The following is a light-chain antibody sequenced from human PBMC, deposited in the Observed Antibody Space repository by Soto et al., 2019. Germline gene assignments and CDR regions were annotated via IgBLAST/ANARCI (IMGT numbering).Light chain of an antibody. CDR3: QQYGSSPFT. CDR1: QSVSSSY. V-gene: IGKV3-20*01. CDR2: GAS. Sequence: EIVLTQSPGTLSLSPGERATLSCWASQSVSSSYLAWYQQKPGQAPRLLIYGASSRATGIPDRFSGSGSGTHFTLTISSLEPEDFAVYYCQQYGSSPFTFGPGTKVDIK. J-gene: IGKJ3*01.